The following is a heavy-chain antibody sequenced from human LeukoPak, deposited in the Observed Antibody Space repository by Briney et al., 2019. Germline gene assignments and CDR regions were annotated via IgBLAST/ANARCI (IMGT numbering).Heavy chain of an antibody. D-gene: IGHD3-3*01. CDR2: ISSSSSYI. CDR1: GFTFSSYS. V-gene: IGHV3-21*01. CDR3: ARDRVYYDFWSGRSDYYYYGMDV. J-gene: IGHJ6*02. Sequence: GGSLRLSCAASGFTFSSYSMNWVRQAPGKGLEWVSSISSSSSYIYYADSVKGRFTISRDNAKNSLYLQMNSLRAEDTAAYYCARDRVYYDFWSGRSDYYYYGMDVWGQGTTVTVSS.